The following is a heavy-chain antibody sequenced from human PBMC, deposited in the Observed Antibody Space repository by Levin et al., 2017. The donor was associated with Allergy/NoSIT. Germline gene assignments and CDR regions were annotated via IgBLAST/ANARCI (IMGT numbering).Heavy chain of an antibody. CDR2: IRNKAYGGTT. Sequence: GGSLRLSCTASGFIFGDYAMSWVRQAPGKGLEWVGFIRNKAYGGTTEYAASVKGRFTILRDDSKSIVYLQMNSLKIEDTAVYYCTRDLNHFYDSSGYFDYGGQGTLVTVSS. CDR1: GFIFGDYA. D-gene: IGHD3-22*01. J-gene: IGHJ4*02. V-gene: IGHV3-49*04. CDR3: TRDLNHFYDSSGYFDY.